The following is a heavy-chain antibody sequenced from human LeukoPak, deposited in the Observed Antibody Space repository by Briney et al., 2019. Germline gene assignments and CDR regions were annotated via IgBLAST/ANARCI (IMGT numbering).Heavy chain of an antibody. Sequence: ASVKVSCKASGYTFTGYYMHWVRQAPGQGLEWMGWINPNSGGTNYAQKFQGRVTMTRDTSISTAYMELSRLRSDDTAVYYCAREYVIYDSSGSLMGVDYWGQGTLVTVSS. CDR3: AREYVIYDSSGSLMGVDY. CDR1: GYTFTGYY. D-gene: IGHD3-22*01. J-gene: IGHJ4*02. CDR2: INPNSGGT. V-gene: IGHV1-2*02.